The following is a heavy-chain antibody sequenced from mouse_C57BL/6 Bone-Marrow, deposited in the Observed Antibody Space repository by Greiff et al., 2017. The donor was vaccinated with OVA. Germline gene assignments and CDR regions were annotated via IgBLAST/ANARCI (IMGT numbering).Heavy chain of an antibody. D-gene: IGHD2-3*01. J-gene: IGHJ3*01. CDR2: IYPRSGNT. Sequence: VQLQQSGAELARPGASVKLSCKASGYTFTSYGISWVKQRTGQGLEWIGEIYPRSGNTYHNEKFKGKATLTADKSSSTAYMELRSLTSEASAVYFCARDGYYLAYWGQGTLVTVSA. V-gene: IGHV1-81*01. CDR3: ARDGYYLAY. CDR1: GYTFTSYG.